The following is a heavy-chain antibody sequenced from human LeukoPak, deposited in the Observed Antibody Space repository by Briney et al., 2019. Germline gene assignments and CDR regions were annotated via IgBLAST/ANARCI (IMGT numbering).Heavy chain of an antibody. Sequence: ASVKVSCKASGGTFSSYAISWVRQAPGQGLEWMGRFIPILGIANYAQKFQGRVTITADKSTSTAYMELSSLRSEDTAVYYCARAPYYYDSSGYSDYWGQGTLVTVSS. CDR1: GGTFSSYA. CDR2: FIPILGIA. CDR3: ARAPYYYDSSGYSDY. J-gene: IGHJ4*02. V-gene: IGHV1-69*04. D-gene: IGHD3-22*01.